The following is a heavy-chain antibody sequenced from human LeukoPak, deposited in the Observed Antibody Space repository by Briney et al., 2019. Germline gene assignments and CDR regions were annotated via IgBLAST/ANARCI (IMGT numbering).Heavy chain of an antibody. Sequence: ASVKVSCKTSGYTFTDYYMHWVRQAPGQGLEWMGIINPRGVNTFYAQKFQGRVTMTRDTSTSTVYMELSSLRSEDTAVYYCARDDGGSSLRYFDYWGQGTLVTVSS. D-gene: IGHD1-26*01. CDR3: ARDDGGSSLRYFDY. CDR1: GYTFTDYY. CDR2: INPRGVNT. V-gene: IGHV1-46*01. J-gene: IGHJ4*02.